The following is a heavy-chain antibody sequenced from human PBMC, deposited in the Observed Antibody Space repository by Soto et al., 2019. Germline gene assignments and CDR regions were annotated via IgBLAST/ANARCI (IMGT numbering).Heavy chain of an antibody. CDR2: IKSKTDGGTT. CDR3: TTDGPDYGAYYYYYYMDV. V-gene: IGHV3-15*01. J-gene: IGHJ6*03. Sequence: LSCAASGFTFSNAWMSWVRQAPGKGLEWVGRIKSKTDGGTTDYAAPVKGRFTISRDDSKNTLYLQMNSLKTEDTAVYYCTTDGPDYGAYYYYYYMDVWGKGTTVTVS. CDR1: GFTFSNAW. D-gene: IGHD4-17*01.